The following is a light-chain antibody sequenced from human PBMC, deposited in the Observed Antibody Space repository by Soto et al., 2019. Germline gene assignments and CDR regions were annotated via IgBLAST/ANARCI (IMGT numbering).Light chain of an antibody. CDR3: ATWDDSLRTRV. V-gene: IGLV1-47*02. J-gene: IGLJ3*02. Sequence: QSVLTQPPSASGTPGQRVTISCSGGSPNIGTNFLYWYQQLPGTAPKLLIHTDNQRPFGVPDRFSGSKFCTSGTLVISGLRSEDEADYYCATWDDSLRTRVFGGGTKVTVL. CDR1: SPNIGTNF. CDR2: TDN.